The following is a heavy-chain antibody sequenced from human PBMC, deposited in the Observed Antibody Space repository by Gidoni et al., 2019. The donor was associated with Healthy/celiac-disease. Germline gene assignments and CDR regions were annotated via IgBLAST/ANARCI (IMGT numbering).Heavy chain of an antibody. CDR2: ISSSSSYI. Sequence: EVQLVESGGGLVKPGGSLRLSCAASGFTFSSYSMNWVRQAPGKGLEWVSSISSSSSYIYYADSVKGRFTISRDNAKNSLYLQMNSLRAEDTAVYYCARDLEQYQLPGGYYYYGMDVWGQGTTVTVSS. V-gene: IGHV3-21*01. CDR3: ARDLEQYQLPGGYYYYGMDV. CDR1: GFTFSSYS. D-gene: IGHD2-2*01. J-gene: IGHJ6*02.